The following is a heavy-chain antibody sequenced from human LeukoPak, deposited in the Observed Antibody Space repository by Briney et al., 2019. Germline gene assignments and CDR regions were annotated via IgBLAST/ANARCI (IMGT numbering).Heavy chain of an antibody. D-gene: IGHD5-18*01. V-gene: IGHV1-2*02. CDR3: ARTWMDTAMDPVEYYFDY. J-gene: IGHJ4*02. CDR2: INPNSGGT. CDR1: GYTFTGYY. Sequence: ASVKVSCKASGYTFTGYYMHWVRQAPGQGLEWMGWINPNSGGTNYAQKFQGRVTMTRDTSISTAYMELSRLRSDDTAVYYCARTWMDTAMDPVEYYFDYWGQGTLVTVSS.